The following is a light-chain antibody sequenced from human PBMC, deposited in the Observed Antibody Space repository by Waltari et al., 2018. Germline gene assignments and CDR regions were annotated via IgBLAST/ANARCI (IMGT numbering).Light chain of an antibody. Sequence: EIVLTQSPSTLSVSPGERAILSCRPSQTISYNLAWSQQWPGQPPRLLIYGASARAAAIPVRFSGSGSGTEFTLTISGLQSEDFAVYYCQHYHQWPPYTFGQGTKVE. V-gene: IGKV3-15*01. J-gene: IGKJ2*01. CDR2: GAS. CDR1: QTISYN. CDR3: QHYHQWPPYT.